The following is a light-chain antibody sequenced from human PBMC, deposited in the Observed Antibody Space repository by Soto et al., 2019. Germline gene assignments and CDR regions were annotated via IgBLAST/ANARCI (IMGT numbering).Light chain of an antibody. Sequence: AIQMTQSPSSLYASVGDRVTIACRASQGIRNDLGWFQQKPGKAPKLLIYGASSLQGGVPSRFSGSGSGTDFTLTISGLQPEDFETYYCQQANSFPLTFGGGTKVDIX. V-gene: IGKV1-6*01. CDR3: QQANSFPLT. J-gene: IGKJ4*01. CDR2: GAS. CDR1: QGIRND.